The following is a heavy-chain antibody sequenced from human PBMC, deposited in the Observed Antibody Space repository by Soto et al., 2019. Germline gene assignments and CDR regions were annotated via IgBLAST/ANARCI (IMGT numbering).Heavy chain of an antibody. CDR3: ASGPQRNSLYFY. D-gene: IGHD2-15*01. CDR2: ITSYDST. J-gene: IGHJ4*02. CDR1: DFTVTDRF. Sequence: EVQLVESGGGLIQPGGSLRLSCAASDFTVTDRFLTWVRQAPGKGLEWVSVITSYDSTYYADSVRGRFTISRDNSKNSYFLQMNSLRAEDTAVYYCASGPQRNSLYFYGGQGTLVTVSS. V-gene: IGHV3-53*01.